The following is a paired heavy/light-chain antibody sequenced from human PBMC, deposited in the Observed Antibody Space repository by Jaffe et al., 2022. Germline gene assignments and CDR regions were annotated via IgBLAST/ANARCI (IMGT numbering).Light chain of an antibody. Sequence: SSELTQDPAVSVALGQTVRITCQGDSLRSYYASWYQQKPGQAPVLVIYAKNNRPSGIPDRFSGSSSGNTASLTITGAQAEDEADYYCNSRDSSGNHPNWVFGGGTKLTVL. CDR3: NSRDSSGNHPNWV. J-gene: IGLJ3*02. CDR2: AKN. CDR1: SLRSYY. V-gene: IGLV3-19*01.
Heavy chain of an antibody. D-gene: IGHD3-22*01. J-gene: IGHJ4*02. Sequence: QVQLVESGGGVVQPGGSLRLSCAASGFTFSSYGMHWVRQAPGKGLEWVAFIRYDGNYKYYADSVKGRFTISRDNSKNTLYLQMNSLRADDTAVYYCAKDTYYYDSSDYYSLFDYWGQGTLVTVSS. V-gene: IGHV3-30*02. CDR2: IRYDGNYK. CDR1: GFTFSSYG. CDR3: AKDTYYYDSSDYYSLFDY.